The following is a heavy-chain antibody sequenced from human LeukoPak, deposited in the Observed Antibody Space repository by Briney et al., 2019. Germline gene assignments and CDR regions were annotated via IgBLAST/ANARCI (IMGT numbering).Heavy chain of an antibody. CDR1: GFTFTNYG. D-gene: IGHD6-6*01. V-gene: IGHV3-33*01. Sequence: GRSLRLSCAASGFTFTNYGMHWVRQAPGKGLEWVAVVWYDGSNKYYADSVKGRFTISRDNSKNTLYLQMNSLRAEDTAVYYCARVQEYQYLDHWGQGTLVTVSS. CDR2: VWYDGSNK. J-gene: IGHJ4*02. CDR3: ARVQEYQYLDH.